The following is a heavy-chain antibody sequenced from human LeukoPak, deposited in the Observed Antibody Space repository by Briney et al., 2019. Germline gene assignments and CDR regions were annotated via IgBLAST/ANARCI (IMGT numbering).Heavy chain of an antibody. CDR1: GGSFSGYY. V-gene: IGHV4-34*01. D-gene: IGHD6-19*01. CDR2: INHSGST. CDR3: ARGQWLAPYFDY. Sequence: PSETLSLTCAVYGGSFSGYYWSWIRQPPGKGLEWIGEINHSGSTNYNPSLKSRVTISVDTSKNQFSLKLSSVTAADTAVYYCARGQWLAPYFDYWGQGTLVTVSS. J-gene: IGHJ4*02.